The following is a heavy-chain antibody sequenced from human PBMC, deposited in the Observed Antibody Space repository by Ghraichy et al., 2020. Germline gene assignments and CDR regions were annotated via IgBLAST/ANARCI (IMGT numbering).Heavy chain of an antibody. V-gene: IGHV3-23*01. CDR3: AKGIAAAGPDYFDY. D-gene: IGHD6-13*01. J-gene: IGHJ4*02. CDR2: ISGSGGST. CDR1: GFTFSSYA. Sequence: LSLTCAASGFTFSSYAMSWVRQAPGKGLEWVSAISGSGGSTYYADSVKGRFTISRDNSKNTLYLQMNSLRAEDTAVYYCAKGIAAAGPDYFDYWGQGTLVTVSS.